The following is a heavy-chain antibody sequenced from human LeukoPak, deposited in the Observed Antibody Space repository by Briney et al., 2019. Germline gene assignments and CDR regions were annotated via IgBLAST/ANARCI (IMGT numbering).Heavy chain of an antibody. CDR2: INPNSGGT. J-gene: IGHJ3*02. V-gene: IGHV1-2*06. Sequence: ASVKVSCKASGCTFTGYYMHWVRQAPGQGLEWMGRINPNSGGTNYAQKFQGRVTITRDTSISTAYMEPRRLRSDDTAVYYCARLVGKGAFDIWGQGTMVTVSS. CDR1: GCTFTGYY. CDR3: ARLVGKGAFDI.